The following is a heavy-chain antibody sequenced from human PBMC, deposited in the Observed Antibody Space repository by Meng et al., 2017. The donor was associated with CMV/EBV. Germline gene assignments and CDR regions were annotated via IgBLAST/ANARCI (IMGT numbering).Heavy chain of an antibody. J-gene: IGHJ6*02. V-gene: IGHV3-7*01. Sequence: GGSLRLSCAASGFTFSSYWMSWVRQAPGKGLEWVANIKQDGSEKYYVDSVKGRFTISRDNAKNSLYLQMNSLRAEDTAVYYCARGMRATGYYYYGMDVWGQGTTVTVSS. D-gene: IGHD5-12*01. CDR3: ARGMRATGYYYYGMDV. CDR2: IKQDGSEK. CDR1: GFTFSSYW.